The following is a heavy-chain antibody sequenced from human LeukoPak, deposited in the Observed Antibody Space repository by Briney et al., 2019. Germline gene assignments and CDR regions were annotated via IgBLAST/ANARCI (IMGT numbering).Heavy chain of an antibody. CDR3: AKSREQPWNFDY. D-gene: IGHD5-18*01. CDR2: ISIGGETT. J-gene: IGHJ4*02. Sequence: GGSLRLSCTASGFTFSSYLMAWVRQAPGKGLEWVPAISIGGETTYYADSVKGRFTFSRDNSKNTLYLQMNSLRAEDTAVYFSAKSREQPWNFDYWGQGTLVTVSS. V-gene: IGHV3-23*01. CDR1: GFTFSSYL.